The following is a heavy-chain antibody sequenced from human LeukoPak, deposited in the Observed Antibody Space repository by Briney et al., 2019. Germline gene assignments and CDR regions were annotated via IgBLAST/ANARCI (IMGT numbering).Heavy chain of an antibody. CDR1: GGSISSCC. V-gene: IGHV4-59*01. CDR2: LYYSGSI. J-gene: IGHJ4*02. Sequence: SETLSLTCSVSGGSISSCCWSWIRQPPGQGLEWIGHLYYSGSISYNSSLKSRVTISVDTSKNQFSLKLTSVTAADTAVYYCARFPYSGISHYFDYWGQGTPVTVSS. CDR3: ARFPYSGISHYFDY. D-gene: IGHD1-26*01.